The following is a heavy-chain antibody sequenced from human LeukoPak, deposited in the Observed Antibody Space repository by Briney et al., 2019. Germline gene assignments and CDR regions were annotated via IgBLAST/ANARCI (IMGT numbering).Heavy chain of an antibody. CDR2: ISSSGSTI. V-gene: IGHV3-48*03. D-gene: IGHD3-10*01. J-gene: IGHJ4*02. Sequence: GGSLRLSCAASGFTFNSYEMNWVRQAPGKGLEWVSYISSSGSTIYYADSVKGRFTISRDNAKNSLYLQMNSLRSEDTAVYYCARDPSMIRGENTPYFDYWGQGTLVTVSS. CDR1: GFTFNSYE. CDR3: ARDPSMIRGENTPYFDY.